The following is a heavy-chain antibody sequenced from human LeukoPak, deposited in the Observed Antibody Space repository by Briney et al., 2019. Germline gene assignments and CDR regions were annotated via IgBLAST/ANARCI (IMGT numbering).Heavy chain of an antibody. CDR2: ISPSGDIT. Sequence: GGSLRLSCAASGFTFSNHGMNWVRQAPGKGLEWVSGISPSGDITYYADSVKGRFTISRGNSKNTLYVQMNSLRPDDTAVYYCAKDSSDYYFDYWGQGTLVTVSS. CDR1: GFTFSNHG. D-gene: IGHD3-22*01. J-gene: IGHJ4*02. V-gene: IGHV3-23*01. CDR3: AKDSSDYYFDY.